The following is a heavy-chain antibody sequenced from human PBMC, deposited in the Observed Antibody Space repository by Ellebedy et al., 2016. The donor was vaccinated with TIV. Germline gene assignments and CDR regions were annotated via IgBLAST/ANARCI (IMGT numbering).Heavy chain of an antibody. V-gene: IGHV1-2*02. CDR1: GHTFTGYY. CDR2: INPNSGGT. J-gene: IGHJ2*01. CDR3: ARDPPRTGDSYFDL. Sequence: ASVKVSCKASGHTFTGYYMHWVRQAPGQGLEWMGWINPNSGGTNYAQKFQGRVTMTRDTSISTAYMELSRLRSDDTAVYYCARDPPRTGDSYFDLWGRGTLVTVSS. D-gene: IGHD1-1*01.